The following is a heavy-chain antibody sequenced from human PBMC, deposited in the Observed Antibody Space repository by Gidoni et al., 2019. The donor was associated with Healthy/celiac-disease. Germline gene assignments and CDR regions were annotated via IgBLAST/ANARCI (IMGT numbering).Heavy chain of an antibody. Sequence: QVQLVQSGAEVKKPGASVKVSCKASGYTFTSYGISWVRQAPGQGLEWMGWISAYNGNTNYAPKLQVRVTMPTDTSPSTAYMELRSLRSDDTAVYYCARDQDVLRYFDWFSGMGPFYYWGQGTLVTVSS. V-gene: IGHV1-18*01. CDR2: ISAYNGNT. CDR3: ARDQDVLRYFDWFSGMGPFYY. J-gene: IGHJ4*02. D-gene: IGHD3-9*01. CDR1: GYTFTSYG.